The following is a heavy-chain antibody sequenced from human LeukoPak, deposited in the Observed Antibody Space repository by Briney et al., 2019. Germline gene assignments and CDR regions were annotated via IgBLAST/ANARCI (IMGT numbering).Heavy chain of an antibody. Sequence: GGSLRLSCVASGFTFSRFEMNCVRQAPGKGLEWVSYISSSGTTIYYADSVKGRFTVSRDNAKNSLYLQMNSLRAEDTAVYYCARVCLLALLYWGQGTVVTASS. CDR1: GFTFSRFE. J-gene: IGHJ4*02. CDR3: ARVCLLALLY. D-gene: IGHD2-15*01. CDR2: ISSSGTTI. V-gene: IGHV3-48*03.